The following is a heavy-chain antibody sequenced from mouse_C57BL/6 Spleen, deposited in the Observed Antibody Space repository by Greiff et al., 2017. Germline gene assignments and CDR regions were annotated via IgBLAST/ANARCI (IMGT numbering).Heavy chain of an antibody. CDR1: GYTFTSYW. D-gene: IGHD1-1*01. Sequence: VQLQQSGTVLARPGASVKMSCKTSGYTFTSYWMHWVKQRPGQGLEWIGAIYPGNSDTSYNEKFKGKAKLTAVTSASTAYMELSSLTNEDSAVYYWSRAYGSSSAWFAYWGQGTLVTVSA. CDR2: IYPGNSDT. V-gene: IGHV1-5*01. CDR3: SRAYGSSSAWFAY. J-gene: IGHJ3*01.